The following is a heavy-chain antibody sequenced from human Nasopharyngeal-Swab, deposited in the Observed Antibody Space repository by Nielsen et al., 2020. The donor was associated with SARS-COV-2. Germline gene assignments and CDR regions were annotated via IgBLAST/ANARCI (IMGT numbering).Heavy chain of an antibody. D-gene: IGHD5-24*01. CDR1: GGSFSGFY. V-gene: IGHV4-34*01. J-gene: IGHJ6*02. CDR3: ARAGRVGDAYTGLDV. Sequence: SETLSLTCAVYGGSFSGFYWNWIRQPPGRGLEWIGEINHNERTNCNPSLKSRIAMLVDTSNNQVSLKVSSVSAGDTAVYYCARAGRVGDAYTGLDVWGQGTTVTVSS. CDR2: INHNERT.